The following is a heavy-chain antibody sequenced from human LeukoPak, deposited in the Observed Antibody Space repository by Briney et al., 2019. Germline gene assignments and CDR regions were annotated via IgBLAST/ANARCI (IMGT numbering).Heavy chain of an antibody. V-gene: IGHV3-9*01. J-gene: IGHJ4*02. Sequence: GGSLRLSCAASGFTFSSYSMNWVRQAPGKGLEWVSGISWNSGSIGYADSVKGRFTISRDNAKNSLYLQMNSLRAEDTALYYCAKGPVAGLGIPHFDYWGQGTLVTVSS. CDR2: ISWNSGSI. CDR3: AKGPVAGLGIPHFDY. CDR1: GFTFSSYS. D-gene: IGHD6-19*01.